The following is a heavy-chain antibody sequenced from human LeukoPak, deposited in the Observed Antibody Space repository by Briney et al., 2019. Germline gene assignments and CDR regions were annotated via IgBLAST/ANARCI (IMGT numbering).Heavy chain of an antibody. Sequence: NPGGSLRLSCAASGFTFSSYSMNWVRQPPGKGLEWVSSISNSSSYIYYADSVKGRFTISRDNAKNSLYLQMNSLRAEDTAVYYCARAGVAGTEGHFDYWGPGTLVTVSS. D-gene: IGHD6-19*01. CDR3: ARAGVAGTEGHFDY. J-gene: IGHJ4*02. CDR2: ISNSSSYI. CDR1: GFTFSSYS. V-gene: IGHV3-21*01.